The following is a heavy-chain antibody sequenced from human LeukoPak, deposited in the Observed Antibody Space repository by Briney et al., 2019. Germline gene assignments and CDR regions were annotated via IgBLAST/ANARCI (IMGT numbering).Heavy chain of an antibody. CDR2: IYSGGST. Sequence: PGGSLRLSCAASGFTVSSNYMSWVRQAPGKGLEWVSVIYSGGSTYYADSVKGRFTISRDNSKNTLYLQMNSLRAEDTAVYYCARDCYHGDYSPNDEGPTYGMDVWGQGTTVTVSS. CDR1: GFTVSSNY. CDR3: ARDCYHGDYSPNDEGPTYGMDV. D-gene: IGHD4-17*01. V-gene: IGHV3-66*01. J-gene: IGHJ6*02.